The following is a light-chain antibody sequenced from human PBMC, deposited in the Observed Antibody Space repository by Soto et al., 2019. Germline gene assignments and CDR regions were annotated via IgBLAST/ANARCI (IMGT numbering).Light chain of an antibody. CDR2: EGS. CDR1: SSDVGSYNL. V-gene: IGLV2-23*01. Sequence: QSVLAQPASVSGSPGQSITISCTGTSSDVGSYNLVSWYQQHPGKAPKLMIYEGSKRPSGVSNRFSGSKSGNTASLTISGLQAEDEADYYCCSYAGSPTYVFGTGRRSPT. J-gene: IGLJ1*01. CDR3: CSYAGSPTYV.